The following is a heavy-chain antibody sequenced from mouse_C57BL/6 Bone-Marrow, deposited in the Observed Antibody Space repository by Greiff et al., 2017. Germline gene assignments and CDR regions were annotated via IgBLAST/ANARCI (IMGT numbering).Heavy chain of an antibody. J-gene: IGHJ2*01. CDR3: TTGDDGYYFYYFDY. Sequence: VQLQQSGAELVRPGASVKLSCTASGFNIKDDYMPWVKQRPEQGLEWIGWIDPENGDTEYASKFQGKATITADNSSNTAYRQLSSLTSEDTAVYYCTTGDDGYYFYYFDYWGRGTALTVSS. V-gene: IGHV14-4*01. CDR2: IDPENGDT. D-gene: IGHD2-3*01. CDR1: GFNIKDDY.